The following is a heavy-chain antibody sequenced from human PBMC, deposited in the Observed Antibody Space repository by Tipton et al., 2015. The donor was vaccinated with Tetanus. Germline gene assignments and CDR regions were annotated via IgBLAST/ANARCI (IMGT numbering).Heavy chain of an antibody. CDR1: GGTFSSYA. CDR3: ARERQQPTHDAFDI. D-gene: IGHD6-13*01. V-gene: IGHV1-69*01. CDR2: IIPIFGTA. Sequence: QLVQSGAEVKKPGSSVKVSCKASGGTFSSYAISWVRQAPGQGLEWMGGIIPIFGTANYAQKFQGRVTITADESTSTAYMELSSLRSEDAAVYYCARERQQPTHDAFDIWGQGTMVTVSS. J-gene: IGHJ3*02.